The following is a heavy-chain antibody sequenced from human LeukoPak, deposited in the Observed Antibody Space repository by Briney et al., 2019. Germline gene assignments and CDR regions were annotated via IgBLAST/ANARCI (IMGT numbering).Heavy chain of an antibody. J-gene: IGHJ4*02. CDR3: ARAATGTMGDY. CDR1: GGSISSSSYY. V-gene: IGHV4-39*07. D-gene: IGHD1-1*01. Sequence: SETLSLTCTVSGGSISSSSYYWGWIRQPPGKGLEWIGSIYYSGSTYYNPSLKSRVTISVDTSKNQFSLKLSSVTAADTAVYYCARAATGTMGDYWGQGTLVTVSS. CDR2: IYYSGST.